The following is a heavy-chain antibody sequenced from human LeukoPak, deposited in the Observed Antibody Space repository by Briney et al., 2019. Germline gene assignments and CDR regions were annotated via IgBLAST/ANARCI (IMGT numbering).Heavy chain of an antibody. CDR3: ARDLESSSSWYVDY. CDR2: INWNGGST. D-gene: IGHD6-13*01. V-gene: IGHV3-20*04. CDR1: GFTFDDYG. J-gene: IGHJ4*02. Sequence: GGSLRLSCAASGFTFDDYGMSWVRQAPGKGLEWVSGINWNGGSTGYADSVKGRFTISRDNAKNSLYLQMNSLRAEDTALYYCARDLESSSSWYVDYWGRGTLVTVSS.